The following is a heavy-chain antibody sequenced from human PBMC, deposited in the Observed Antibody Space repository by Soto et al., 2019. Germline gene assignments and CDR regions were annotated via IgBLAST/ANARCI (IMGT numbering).Heavy chain of an antibody. J-gene: IGHJ5*02. CDR1: GGSVSSGSYY. CDR2: IYYSGST. D-gene: IGHD3-10*01. V-gene: IGHV4-61*01. Sequence: QVQLQESGPGPVKPSETLSLTCTVSGGSVSSGSYYWSWIRQPPGKGLEWIGYIYYSGSTNYNPSLKSRVTISVDTSKNQFSLKLSSVTAADTAVYYCARDHVVRGVINWFDPWGQGTLVTVSS. CDR3: ARDHVVRGVINWFDP.